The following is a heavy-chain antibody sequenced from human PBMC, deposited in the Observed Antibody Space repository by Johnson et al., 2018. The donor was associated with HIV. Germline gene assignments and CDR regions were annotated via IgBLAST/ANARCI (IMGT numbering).Heavy chain of an antibody. CDR1: GFTFSSYA. D-gene: IGHD4-17*01. CDR3: AREGWYGDYVDAFDI. Sequence: VQLVESGGGLVQPGRSLRLSCAASGFTFSSYAMHWVRQDPGKGLEWVAVIYSGGSTYYADSVKGRFTNSRDNAKNSLYLQMNSLRVEDTALYYCAREGWYGDYVDAFDIWGQGTMVTVSS. J-gene: IGHJ3*02. V-gene: IGHV3-66*01. CDR2: IYSGGST.